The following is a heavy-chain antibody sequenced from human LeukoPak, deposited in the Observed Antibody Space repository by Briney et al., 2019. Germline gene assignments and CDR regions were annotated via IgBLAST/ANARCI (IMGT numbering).Heavy chain of an antibody. CDR1: GGSISSYY. D-gene: IGHD2-2*01. V-gene: IGHV4-59*01. CDR3: ARRVVDSRWYFDV. Sequence: SETLSLTCTVSGGSISSYYWSWIRQPPGKGLEWIGNIYYSGSTNYNPSLKSRVTISVDTSKNQFSLELRSVTAADTAVYYCARRVVDSRWYFDVWDRGTLITVSS. CDR2: IYYSGST. J-gene: IGHJ2*01.